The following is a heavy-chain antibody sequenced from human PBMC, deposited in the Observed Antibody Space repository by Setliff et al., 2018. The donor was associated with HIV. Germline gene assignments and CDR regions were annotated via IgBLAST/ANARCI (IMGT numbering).Heavy chain of an antibody. CDR3: ATEEGTTVHRIGF. CDR2: ICGTWKT. J-gene: IGHJ4*02. V-gene: IGHV4-39*07. CDR1: GDSISSSTYC. D-gene: IGHD4-17*01. Sequence: SETLSLTCTVSGDSISSSTYCWGWIRQPPGKGLEWIGSICGTWKTYYNPSLKSRVTISVDTSKNQLSLKMTSVTAADTAVYYCATEEGTTVHRIGFWGQGTLVTVXS.